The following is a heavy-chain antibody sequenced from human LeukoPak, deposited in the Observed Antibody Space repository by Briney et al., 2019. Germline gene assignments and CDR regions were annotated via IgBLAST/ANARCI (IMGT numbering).Heavy chain of an antibody. V-gene: IGHV1-8*02. CDR2: RNPNSGNT. CDR3: ARGPSLSSSCCYGGYYYYYMDV. CDR1: GYTFTGYY. D-gene: IGHD6-13*01. Sequence: ASVKVSCKASGYTFTGYYMHWVRQAPGQGLEWMGSRNPNSGNTGYAQKFQVRVTMTRNTSISIAYMELSSLRSEDTAVYYCARGPSLSSSCCYGGYYYYYMDVWGKGTTVTISS. J-gene: IGHJ6*03.